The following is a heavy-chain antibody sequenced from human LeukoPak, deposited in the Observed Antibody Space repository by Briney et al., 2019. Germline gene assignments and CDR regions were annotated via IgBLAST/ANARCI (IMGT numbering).Heavy chain of an antibody. CDR2: IYPGDSDT. J-gene: IGHJ5*02. D-gene: IGHD3-10*01. Sequence: GESLQISCKGSGYSFTSHWIGWVRQMPGKGLEWMGIIYPGDSDTRYSPSFQGQVTISADKSISTAYLQWSSLKASDTAMYYCARVPTMVRGVIIGFDPWGQGTLVTVSS. V-gene: IGHV5-51*01. CDR3: ARVPTMVRGVIIGFDP. CDR1: GYSFTSHW.